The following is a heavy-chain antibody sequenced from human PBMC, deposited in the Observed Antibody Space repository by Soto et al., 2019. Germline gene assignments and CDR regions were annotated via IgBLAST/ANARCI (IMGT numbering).Heavy chain of an antibody. CDR3: ARDSGYTYYDFWSGYPPYDYGMDV. CDR1: GVSISSYY. V-gene: IGHV4-59*01. Sequence: SETLSLTCTVSGVSISSYYWSWIRQPPGKGLEWIGYIYYSGSTNYNPSLKSRVTISVDTPKNQFSLKLSSVTAADTAVYYCARDSGYTYYDFWSGYPPYDYGMDVWGQGTTVTVSS. D-gene: IGHD3-3*01. CDR2: IYYSGST. J-gene: IGHJ6*02.